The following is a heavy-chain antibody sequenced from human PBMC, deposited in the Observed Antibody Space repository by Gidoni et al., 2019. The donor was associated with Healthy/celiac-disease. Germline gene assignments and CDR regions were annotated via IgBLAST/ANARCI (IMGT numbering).Heavy chain of an antibody. CDR1: GFTFSSYG. J-gene: IGHJ4*02. CDR3: AKDLCDY. Sequence: QVQLVESGGGVVQPGRSLRLSCAASGFTFSSYGMHWVRQAPGKGLEWVAVISYDGSNKYYADSVKGRFTISRDNSKNTLYLQMNSLRAEDTAVYYCAKDLCDYWGQGTLVTVSS. CDR2: ISYDGSNK. V-gene: IGHV3-30*18.